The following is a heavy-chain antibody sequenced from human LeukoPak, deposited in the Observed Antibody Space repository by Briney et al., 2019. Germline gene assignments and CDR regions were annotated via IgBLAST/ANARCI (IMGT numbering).Heavy chain of an antibody. V-gene: IGHV1-2*02. D-gene: IGHD3-10*01. J-gene: IGHJ4*02. CDR2: INPNSGGT. CDR1: GYTFTGYY. Sequence: GASVKVSCKASGYTFTGYYMHWVRQAPGQGLEWMGWINPNSGGTNYAQKFQGRVTMTRDTSISTAYMELSRLRSDDTAVYYCAGGPVGGSGSLFDYWGQGALVTVSS. CDR3: AGGPVGGSGSLFDY.